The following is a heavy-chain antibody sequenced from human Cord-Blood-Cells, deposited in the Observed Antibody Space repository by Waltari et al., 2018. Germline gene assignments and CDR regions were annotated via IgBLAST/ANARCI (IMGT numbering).Heavy chain of an antibody. V-gene: IGHV1-24*01. Sequence: QVQLVPSGAEAKKPGASVKVSCKVSGYTLTELSMHWLRQAPGKGHEWMGGFDPEDGETIYAQKFQGRVTMTEDTSTDTAYMELSSLRSEDTAVYYCATRGGYYYDSSGSPGAFDIWGQGTMVTVSS. CDR2: FDPEDGET. CDR3: ATRGGYYYDSSGSPGAFDI. CDR1: GYTLTELS. J-gene: IGHJ3*02. D-gene: IGHD3-22*01.